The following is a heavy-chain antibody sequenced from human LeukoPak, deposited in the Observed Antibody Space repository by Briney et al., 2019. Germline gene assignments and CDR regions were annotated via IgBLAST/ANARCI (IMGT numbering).Heavy chain of an antibody. V-gene: IGHV4-59*01. CDR1: GGSISSYY. CDR2: IYYSGST. CDR3: ARVQYSSSYDWFDP. J-gene: IGHJ5*02. Sequence: SETLSLTCTVSGGSISSYYWSWIRQPPGKGLEWIGYIYYSGSTNYNPSLKSRVTISVDTSKNQFSLKLSSVTAADTAVYYCARVQYSSSYDWFDPWGQGTLVTVSS. D-gene: IGHD6-6*01.